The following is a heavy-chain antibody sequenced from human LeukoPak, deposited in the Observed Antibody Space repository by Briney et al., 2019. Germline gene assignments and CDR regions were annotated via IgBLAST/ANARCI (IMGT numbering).Heavy chain of an antibody. D-gene: IGHD2-2*01. CDR3: ARDPCSITSCYENWFDP. CDR1: GYTFTSYG. CDR2: ISAYNGNT. Sequence: GASVKVSCKASGYTFTSYGISWVRQAPGQGLEWMGWISAYNGNTNYAQKLQGRVTMTTDTSTSTAYMELRSLRSDDTAVYYCARDPCSITSCYENWFDPWGQGTLVTVSS. V-gene: IGHV1-18*01. J-gene: IGHJ5*02.